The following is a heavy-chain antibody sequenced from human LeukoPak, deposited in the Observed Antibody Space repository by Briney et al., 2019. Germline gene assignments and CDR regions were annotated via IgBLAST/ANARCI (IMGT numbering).Heavy chain of an antibody. CDR3: ARDQNNWSYRFYSYMDV. D-gene: IGHD1-1*01. J-gene: IGHJ6*03. CDR2: FCSSGTT. CDR1: GGSMISFC. V-gene: IGHV4-59*01. Sequence: SETLSLTCTVSGGSMISFCWTWIRQTSGKGLDWIGQFCSSGTTTYNPALRSRVTISLDASKNEFSLKLRSVTAADTAIYYCARDQNNWSYRFYSYMDVWGKGTTVTVSS.